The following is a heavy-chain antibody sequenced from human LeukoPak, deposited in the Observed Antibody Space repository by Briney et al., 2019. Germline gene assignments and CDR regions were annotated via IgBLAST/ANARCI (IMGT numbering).Heavy chain of an antibody. Sequence: ASVKVSCKASGYTFTSYGISWVRQAPGQGLEWMGWISAYNGNTNYAQKLQGRVTMTTDTSTSTAYMELRSLRSDDTAVYYCAKDFWGIAAAGTSAWGQGTLVTVSS. CDR3: AKDFWGIAAAGTSA. CDR2: ISAYNGNT. J-gene: IGHJ5*02. CDR1: GYTFTSYG. V-gene: IGHV1-18*01. D-gene: IGHD6-13*01.